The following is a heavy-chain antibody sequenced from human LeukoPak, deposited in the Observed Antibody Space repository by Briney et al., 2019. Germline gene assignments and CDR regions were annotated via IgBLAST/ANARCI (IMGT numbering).Heavy chain of an antibody. Sequence: GGSLRLSCAASGFTFSSYGMHWVRQAPGKGLEWVAVISYDGSNKYYADSVKGRFTISRDNSKNTLYLQMNSLRAEDTAVYYCASGEWLFFDYWGQGTLVTVSS. J-gene: IGHJ4*02. V-gene: IGHV3-30*03. D-gene: IGHD3-3*01. CDR1: GFTFSSYG. CDR2: ISYDGSNK. CDR3: ASGEWLFFDY.